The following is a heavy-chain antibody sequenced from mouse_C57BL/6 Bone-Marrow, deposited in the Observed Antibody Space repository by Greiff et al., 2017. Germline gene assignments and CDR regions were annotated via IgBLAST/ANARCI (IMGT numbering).Heavy chain of an antibody. D-gene: IGHD1-1*01. CDR2: INPNNGGT. V-gene: IGHV1-26*01. Sequence: VQLQQSGPELVKPGASVKISCKASGYTFTDYYMNWVKQSHGKSLEWIGDINPNNGGTSYNQKFKGKATLTVDKSSSTAYMELRSLTSEDSAVYYCAREGLIDYYGPNWYFDVWGTGTTVTVSS. J-gene: IGHJ1*03. CDR1: GYTFTDYY. CDR3: AREGLIDYYGPNWYFDV.